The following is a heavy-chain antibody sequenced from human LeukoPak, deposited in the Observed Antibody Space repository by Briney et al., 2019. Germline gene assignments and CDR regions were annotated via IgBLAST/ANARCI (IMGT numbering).Heavy chain of an antibody. Sequence: GGSLRLSCAASGFTFSNYWMNWVRQAPGKGLEWVANIKQDGSETYYVDSVKGRFTISRDNAKNSLYLQMNSLRAEDTAVYYCAKDTASSWWYFDLWGRGTLVTVSS. CDR1: GFTFSNYW. CDR2: IKQDGSET. CDR3: AKDTASSWWYFDL. V-gene: IGHV3-7*03. J-gene: IGHJ2*01. D-gene: IGHD5-18*01.